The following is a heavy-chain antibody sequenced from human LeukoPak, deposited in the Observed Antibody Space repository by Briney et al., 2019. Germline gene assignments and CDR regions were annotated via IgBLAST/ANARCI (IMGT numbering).Heavy chain of an antibody. CDR1: GDSITSFY. V-gene: IGHV4-59*01. J-gene: IGHJ6*03. CDR3: SRAMRAWSYFYYMDV. Sequence: PSETLSLTCTVSGDSITSFYWSWIRQSPGKGLEWIGYFYYSRGTTYNPSLRSRATISADTSQNQFPLKLRSVTAADTAVYYCSRAMRAWSYFYYMDVWGKGTRLTLSS. D-gene: IGHD2-2*01. CDR2: FYYSRGT.